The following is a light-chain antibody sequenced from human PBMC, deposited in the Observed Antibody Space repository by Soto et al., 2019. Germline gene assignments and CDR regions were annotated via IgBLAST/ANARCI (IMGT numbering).Light chain of an antibody. J-gene: IGLJ2*01. CDR2: QDS. CDR3: QAWDSSTVV. CDR1: KLGDKY. V-gene: IGLV3-1*01. Sequence: SYELTQPPSVSVSPGQTASITCSGDKLGDKYACWYQQKPGQSPVLVIYQDSKRPSGIPERFSGPNSGNTATLTISGTQAMDEDDYYCQAWDSSTVVFGGGTKLTVL.